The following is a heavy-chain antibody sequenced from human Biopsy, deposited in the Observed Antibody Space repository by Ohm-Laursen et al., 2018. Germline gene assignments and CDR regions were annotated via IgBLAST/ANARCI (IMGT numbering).Heavy chain of an antibody. CDR1: GYTFTGSH. D-gene: IGHD3-22*01. V-gene: IGHV1-2*02. CDR3: TRGGYYYDSLAYYYWFDP. CDR2: ITAKTGDT. Sequence: PSVKASRPVSGYTFTGSHAHWVRQVPGQGLGWMGWITAKTGDTNYAQKFQGRVTMTRDTSISTAYVDLSSLRSDDTAVYYCTRGGYYYDSLAYYYWFDPWGQGTLVTVSS. J-gene: IGHJ5*02.